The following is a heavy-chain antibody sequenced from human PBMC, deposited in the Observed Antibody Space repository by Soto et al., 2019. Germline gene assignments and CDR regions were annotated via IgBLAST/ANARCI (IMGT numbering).Heavy chain of an antibody. D-gene: IGHD3-10*01. CDR2: INTHNGNT. CDR3: TREGSAPYYYYGMDA. J-gene: IGHJ6*02. CDR1: GYTFTTYG. V-gene: IGHV1-18*01. Sequence: ASVKVSCKASGYTFTTYGFGWVRQALDQGLEWLGWINTHNGNTNYAQNLQGRVIMTADTSTSTAYMELRSLRSDDTAIYYCTREGSAPYYYYGMDAWGQATTVTVSS.